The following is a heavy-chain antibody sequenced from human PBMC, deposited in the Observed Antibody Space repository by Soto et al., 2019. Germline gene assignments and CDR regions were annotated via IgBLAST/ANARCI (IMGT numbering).Heavy chain of an antibody. J-gene: IGHJ4*02. V-gene: IGHV1-18*01. CDR1: GYTFTSYG. Sequence: ASVKVSCKASGYTFTSYGISWVRQAPGQGLEWMGWISAYNGNTNYAQKLQGRVTMTTDTSTSTAYMELRSLRSDDTAVYHCARDWGDPMVPAAHDYWGQGTLVTVSS. D-gene: IGHD2-2*01. CDR3: ARDWGDPMVPAAHDY. CDR2: ISAYNGNT.